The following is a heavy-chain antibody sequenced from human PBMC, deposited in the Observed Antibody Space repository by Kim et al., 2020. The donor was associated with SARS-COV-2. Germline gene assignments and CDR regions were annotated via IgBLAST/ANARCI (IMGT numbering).Heavy chain of an antibody. D-gene: IGHD3-10*01. CDR1: GGSFSGYY. J-gene: IGHJ4*02. Sequence: SETLSLTCAVYGGSFSGYYWSWIRQPPGKGLEWIGEINHSGSTNYNPSLKSRVTISVDTSKNQFSLKLSSVTAADTAVYYCARGFYAQDITMVRGVPPFSYWGQGTLVTVSS. CDR3: ARGFYAQDITMVRGVPPFSY. CDR2: INHSGST. V-gene: IGHV4-34*01.